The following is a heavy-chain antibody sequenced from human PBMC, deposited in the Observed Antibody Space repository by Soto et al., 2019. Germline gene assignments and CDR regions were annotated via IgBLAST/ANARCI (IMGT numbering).Heavy chain of an antibody. V-gene: IGHV3-21*01. Sequence: GSLRLSCAASGFTFSSYSMNWVRQAPGKGLEWVSSISSSSSYIYYADSVKGRFTISRDNAKNSLYLQMNSLRAEDTAVYYCAASGPSSFTTPHYWGQGTLVTVSS. CDR3: AASGPSSFTTPHY. CDR2: ISSSSSYI. D-gene: IGHD3-22*01. CDR1: GFTFSSYS. J-gene: IGHJ4*02.